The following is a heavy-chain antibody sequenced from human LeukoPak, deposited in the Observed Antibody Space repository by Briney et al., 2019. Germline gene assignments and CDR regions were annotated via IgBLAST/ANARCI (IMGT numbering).Heavy chain of an antibody. V-gene: IGHV3-23*01. J-gene: IGHJ4*02. Sequence: GGSLRLSCAASGFTFSSYAMSWVRQAPGKGLEWVSTISGSGGSTYYADSVKGRFTISRDNSKNTLYLQMNSLRAEDTAVYYCARERHYYDSSGYYYDGTDYWGQGTLVTVSS. CDR3: ARERHYYDSSGYYYDGTDY. CDR2: ISGSGGST. CDR1: GFTFSSYA. D-gene: IGHD3-22*01.